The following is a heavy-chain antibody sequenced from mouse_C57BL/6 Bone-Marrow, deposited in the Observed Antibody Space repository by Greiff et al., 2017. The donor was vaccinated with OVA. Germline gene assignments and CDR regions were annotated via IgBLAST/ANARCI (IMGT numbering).Heavy chain of an antibody. CDR1: GFTFSDYG. D-gene: IGHD2-5*01. CDR3: ARIDYSNSFAY. CDR2: ISSGSSTI. J-gene: IGHJ3*01. Sequence: EVKLMESGGGLVKPGGSLKLSCAASGFTFSDYGKHWVRKAPEKGLEWVAYISSGSSTIYYADTVKGRFTISRDNAKNTLFLQMTSLRSEDTAMYYCARIDYSNSFAYWGQGTLVTVSA. V-gene: IGHV5-17*01.